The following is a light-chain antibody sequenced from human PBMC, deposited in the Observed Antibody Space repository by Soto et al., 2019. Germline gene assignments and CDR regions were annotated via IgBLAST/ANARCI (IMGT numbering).Light chain of an antibody. CDR1: SSDVGGYNY. CDR3: SSYTSSLYV. V-gene: IGLV2-14*01. Sequence: QSALTHPASVSVSPGQSITISCTGTSSDVGGYNYVSWYQQHPGKAPKLMIYEVSNRPSGVSNRFSGSKSGNTASLTISGLQAEDEADYYCSSYTSSLYVFGTGTKVTVL. J-gene: IGLJ1*01. CDR2: EVS.